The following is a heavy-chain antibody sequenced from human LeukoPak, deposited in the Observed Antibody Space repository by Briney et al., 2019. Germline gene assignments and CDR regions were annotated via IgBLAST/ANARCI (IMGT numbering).Heavy chain of an antibody. D-gene: IGHD3-22*01. CDR1: GYTFTGYY. V-gene: IGHV1-2*02. CDR2: INPNSGGT. J-gene: IGHJ4*02. CDR3: ARVAGYSYDSSGYYFGFDY. Sequence: ASVKVSCKASGYTFTGYYMHWVRQAPGQGLEWMGWINPNSGGTNYAQKFQGRVTMTRDTSISTAYMELSRLRSDDTAVYYCARVAGYSYDSSGYYFGFDYWGQGTLVTVSS.